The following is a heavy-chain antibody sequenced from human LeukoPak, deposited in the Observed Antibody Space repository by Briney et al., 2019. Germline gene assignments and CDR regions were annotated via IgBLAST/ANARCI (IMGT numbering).Heavy chain of an antibody. V-gene: IGHV3-74*01. CDR2: IKPDGSDT. CDR1: GFTFTTHW. D-gene: IGHD5-12*01. J-gene: IGHJ4*02. CDR3: TRGKYGGYFIDY. Sequence: PGGSLRLSCGASGFTFTTHWIHWVRQAPGKGLEWVSRIKPDGSDTNYADSVKGRFTISRDNAKNTVYPQMNSLRAEDTAVYYCTRGKYGGYFIDYWGQGTLVTVSS.